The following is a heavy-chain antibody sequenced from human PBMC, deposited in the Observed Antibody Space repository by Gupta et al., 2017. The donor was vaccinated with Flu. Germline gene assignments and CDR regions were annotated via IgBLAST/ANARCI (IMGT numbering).Heavy chain of an antibody. V-gene: IGHV1-46*01. D-gene: IGHD2-2*01. CDR3: ARVKGSWYSTSCYKEGENKYDDRYD. CDR2: ISPSDGSV. Sequence: HWVRQAPGPGLEGMGLISPSDGSVSYAQKFPGRITLTRDRSTRTVHMDLSSLRSEDTAICYCARVKGSWYSTSCYKEGENKYDDRYDWGRGNPVTVSS. J-gene: IGHJ6*04.